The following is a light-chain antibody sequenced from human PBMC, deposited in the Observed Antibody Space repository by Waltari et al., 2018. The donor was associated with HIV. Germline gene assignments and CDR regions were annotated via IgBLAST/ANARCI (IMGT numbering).Light chain of an antibody. CDR1: QSVSSSY. J-gene: IGKJ1*01. V-gene: IGKV3-20*01. Sequence: EIVFTQSPGTLALSPGERATPSCRASQSVSSSYLAWYQQKPGQAPRLLIYGASSRATGIPDRLSGSGSGTDFTLSISRLEPEDFAVYYCQQYGSSPRTFGQGSKVEIK. CDR3: QQYGSSPRT. CDR2: GAS.